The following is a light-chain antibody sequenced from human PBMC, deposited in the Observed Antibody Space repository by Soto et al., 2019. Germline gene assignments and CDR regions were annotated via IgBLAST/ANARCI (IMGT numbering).Light chain of an antibody. CDR3: QTWDSSTVV. CDR2: QDT. CDR1: KLGEKY. V-gene: IGLV3-1*01. Sequence: SYELTQPPSVSVSPGQTASITCSGDKLGEKYACWYQQKAGQPPVLVIYQDTKRPSGIPERFSGSNSGNTATLTISGTQAMDEADYYCQTWDSSTVVFGGGTKVTVL. J-gene: IGLJ2*01.